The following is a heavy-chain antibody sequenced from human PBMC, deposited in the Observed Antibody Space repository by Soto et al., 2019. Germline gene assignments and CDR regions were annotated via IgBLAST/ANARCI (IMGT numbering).Heavy chain of an antibody. V-gene: IGHV4-31*03. J-gene: IGHJ3*02. Sequence: QVQLQESGPGPVKPSQTLSLTCTVSGGSISSGGYYWSWIRQHPGKGLEWIGYIYYSESTYYNPSLKSRVTISVDTSKNQFSLKLSSVTAADTAVYYCARVRYCSGGSCLSGAFDIWGQGTMVTVSS. CDR1: GGSISSGGYY. CDR2: IYYSEST. D-gene: IGHD2-15*01. CDR3: ARVRYCSGGSCLSGAFDI.